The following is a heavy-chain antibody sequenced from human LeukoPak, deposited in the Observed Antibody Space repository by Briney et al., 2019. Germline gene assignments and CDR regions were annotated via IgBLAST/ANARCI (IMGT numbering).Heavy chain of an antibody. CDR2: IYHTGTT. CDR3: AIGGDYFDS. V-gene: IGHV4-30-2*01. J-gene: IGHJ4*02. Sequence: SETLSLTCAVSGDSISSGGYSWSWLRQPPGKGLEWIGYIYHTGTTYSTPSLKSRVTISVDKSKNQFSLKLTSLTAADTAVYFCAIGGDYFDSWGQGTLVTVSS. CDR1: GDSISSGGYS.